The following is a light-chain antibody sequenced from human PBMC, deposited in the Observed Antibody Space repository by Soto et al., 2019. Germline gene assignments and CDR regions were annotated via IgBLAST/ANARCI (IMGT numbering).Light chain of an antibody. CDR3: AVWDDSSWV. J-gene: IGLJ3*02. Sequence: QSVLTQPPSASGSPGQRVTISCSGSSSNIGSNTVNWYQQLPGTAPKLLIYSNNQRPSGVPDRFSGSKSGTSASLAISGLQSEDEADYYCAVWDDSSWVFGGGTKLTVL. CDR2: SNN. CDR1: SSNIGSNT. V-gene: IGLV1-44*01.